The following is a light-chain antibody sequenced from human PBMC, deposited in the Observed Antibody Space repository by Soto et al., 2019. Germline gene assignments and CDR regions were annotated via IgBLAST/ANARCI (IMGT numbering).Light chain of an antibody. J-gene: IGLJ3*02. V-gene: IGLV2-14*03. CDR2: DVN. Sequence: QSALTQPASVSGSPGQSITISCTGTSSDIGGYNYVSWYQQHPGKVPKLVIYDVNNRPSGVSDRFSGSQSGNTASLTISGLQAEDEATYYCTYYITGTHLFGGGTKLTVL. CDR1: SSDIGGYNY. CDR3: TYYITGTHL.